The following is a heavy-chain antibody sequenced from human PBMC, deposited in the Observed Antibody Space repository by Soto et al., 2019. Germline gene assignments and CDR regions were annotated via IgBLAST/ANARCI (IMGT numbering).Heavy chain of an antibody. V-gene: IGHV4-59*01. CDR3: ARDYCSSTSCYEGLFDY. J-gene: IGHJ4*02. CDR2: IYYSGST. Sequence: SETLSLTCTVSGGSISSYYWSWIRQPPGKGLKWIGYIYYSGSTNYNPSLKSRVTISVDTSKNQFSLKLSSVTAADTAVYYCARDYCSSTSCYEGLFDYWGQGTLVTVSS. CDR1: GGSISSYY. D-gene: IGHD2-2*01.